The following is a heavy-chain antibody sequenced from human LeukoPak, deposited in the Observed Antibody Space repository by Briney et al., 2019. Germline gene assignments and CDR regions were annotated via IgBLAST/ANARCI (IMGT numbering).Heavy chain of an antibody. V-gene: IGHV3-23*01. CDR3: AKRGVVIRVILVGLHKEAYYFDS. CDR1: GITLSNYG. D-gene: IGHD3-22*01. Sequence: GGSLRLSCAVSGITLSNYGMSWLRQAPGKGLEWVAGLSDSGARTNYADSVKGRFIISRDNAKNTLYLQMNSLRAEDTAVYFCAKRGVVIRVILVGLHKEAYYFDSWGQGALVTVSS. J-gene: IGHJ4*01. CDR2: LSDSGART.